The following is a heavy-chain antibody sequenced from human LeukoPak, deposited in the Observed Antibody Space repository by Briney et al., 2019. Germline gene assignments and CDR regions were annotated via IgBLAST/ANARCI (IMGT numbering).Heavy chain of an antibody. CDR3: TAPIRAGDY. Sequence: PGGSLRLSCAASGFTVSSNYMNWVRQAPAKGLEWVSVIYSGGITYYADSVKGRFTISRDSSKNTLYLQMNSLRAEDTAVYYCTAPIRAGDYWGQGTLVTVSS. CDR1: GFTVSSNY. V-gene: IGHV3-66*01. CDR2: IYSGGIT. D-gene: IGHD2-2*02. J-gene: IGHJ4*02.